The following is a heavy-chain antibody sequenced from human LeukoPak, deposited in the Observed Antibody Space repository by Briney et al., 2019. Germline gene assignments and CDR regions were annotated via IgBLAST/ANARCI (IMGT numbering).Heavy chain of an antibody. CDR2: INHSGST. D-gene: IGHD6-13*01. CDR1: GGSFSGYY. Sequence: SETLSLTCAVYGGSFSGYYRSWIRQPPGKGLEWIGEINHSGSTNYKPSLKSRVTISVDTSKKQFSLKLNSVTAADTAVYYCARLGGAAAGGGAIFDPWGQGTLVTVSS. V-gene: IGHV4-34*01. J-gene: IGHJ5*02. CDR3: ARLGGAAAGGGAIFDP.